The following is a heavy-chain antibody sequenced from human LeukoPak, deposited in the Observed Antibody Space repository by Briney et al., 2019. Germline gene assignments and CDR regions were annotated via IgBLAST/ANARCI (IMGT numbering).Heavy chain of an antibody. Sequence: ASVKVSCKASGYTFTGYYMHWVRQAPGQGLEWMGWISTDNGDTNYAQKLQGRVTMTTDTSTSTAYTELRSLRSDDTAVYYCAREGLGELTLDCWGQGTLVTVSS. J-gene: IGHJ4*02. CDR1: GYTFTGYY. D-gene: IGHD3-16*01. CDR3: AREGLGELTLDC. V-gene: IGHV1-18*04. CDR2: ISTDNGDT.